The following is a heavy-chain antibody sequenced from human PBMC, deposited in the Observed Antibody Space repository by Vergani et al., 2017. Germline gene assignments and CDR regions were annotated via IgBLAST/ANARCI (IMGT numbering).Heavy chain of an antibody. V-gene: IGHV4-59*01. CDR3: AKSTIRALGI. CDR2: IYYSGST. Sequence: QVQLQESGPGLVKPSETLSLTCTVSGGSISSYYWSWIRQPPGKGLEWIGYIYYSGSTNYNPSLKSRVTISVDTSKNQFSLKLSSVTAADTAVYYCAKSTIRALGIWGQGTMVTVSS. J-gene: IGHJ3*02. CDR1: GGSISSYY. D-gene: IGHD3-10*01.